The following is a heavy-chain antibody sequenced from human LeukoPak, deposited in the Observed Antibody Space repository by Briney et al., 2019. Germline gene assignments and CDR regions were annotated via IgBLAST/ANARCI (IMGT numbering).Heavy chain of an antibody. D-gene: IGHD3-10*01. CDR1: GGSISSSSYY. CDR3: ASVRWDSDY. Sequence: SETLSLTCTVSGGSISSSSYYWGWIRQPPGKGLEWIGSIYYSGSTYYNPSLKSRVTISVDTSKNQFSLKLSSVTAADTAVYYCASVRWDSDYWGQGTLVTVSS. J-gene: IGHJ4*02. CDR2: IYYSGST. V-gene: IGHV4-39*01.